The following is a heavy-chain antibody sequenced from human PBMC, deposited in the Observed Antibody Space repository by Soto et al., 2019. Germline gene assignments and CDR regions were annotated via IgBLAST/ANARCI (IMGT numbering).Heavy chain of an antibody. CDR1: GFTFSSYA. Sequence: QVQLVESGGGVVQPGRSLRLSCAASGFTFSSYAMHWVRQAPGNGLEWVAVISYDGSNKYYADSVKGRFTISRDNSKNTLYLQMNSLRAEDTAVYYCARDRGDRKGYHYYNGMDVWGEGPTVTVSS. CDR3: ARDRGDRKGYHYYNGMDV. V-gene: IGHV3-30-3*01. CDR2: ISYDGSNK. D-gene: IGHD2-21*02. J-gene: IGHJ6*04.